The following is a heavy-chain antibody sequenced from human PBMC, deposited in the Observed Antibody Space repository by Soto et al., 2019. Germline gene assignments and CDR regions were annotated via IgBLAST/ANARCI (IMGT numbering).Heavy chain of an antibody. Sequence: GWSLRLSCAASGFTFSSYWMSWVRQAPGKGLEWVANIKQDGSEKYYVDSVKGRFTISRDNAKNSLYLQMNSLRAEDTAVYYCRLTDDAFDIWGQGTMVTVSS. CDR3: RLTDDAFDI. J-gene: IGHJ3*02. CDR2: IKQDGSEK. V-gene: IGHV3-7*03. CDR1: GFTFSSYW. D-gene: IGHD3-9*01.